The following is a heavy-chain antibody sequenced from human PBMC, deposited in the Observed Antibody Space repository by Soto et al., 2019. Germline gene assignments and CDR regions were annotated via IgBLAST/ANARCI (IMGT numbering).Heavy chain of an antibody. V-gene: IGHV3-30*03. CDR2: ISYDGSNK. J-gene: IGHJ4*02. CDR3: AFPFGESFWSFFDF. Sequence: GGSLRLSCAASGFTFNSFAMHWVRQAPGKGLEWVALISYDGSNKYYADSVKGRFTISRDNSKKTLFLQMNSLRAEDTTVYYCAFPFGESFWSFFDFWGQGTLVTVSS. CDR1: GFTFNSFA. D-gene: IGHD3-10*01.